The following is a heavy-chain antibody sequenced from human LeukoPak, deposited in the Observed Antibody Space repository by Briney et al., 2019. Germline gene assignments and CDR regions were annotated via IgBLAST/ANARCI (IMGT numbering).Heavy chain of an antibody. CDR1: GFTFDDYA. CDR3: AKDISSSGYYYHFDY. J-gene: IGHJ4*02. D-gene: IGHD3-22*01. Sequence: GGSLRPSCAASGFTFDDYAMHWVRPAPGKGLGWVSGISWNSGRIAYTDSVKGRFTIARDNAKNSLYLQMNSLRAEDTALYYCAKDISSSGYYYHFDYWGQGTLVTVSS. V-gene: IGHV3-9*01. CDR2: ISWNSGRI.